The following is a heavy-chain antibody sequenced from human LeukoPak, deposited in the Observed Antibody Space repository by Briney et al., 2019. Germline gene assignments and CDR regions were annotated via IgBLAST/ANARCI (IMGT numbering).Heavy chain of an antibody. CDR3: ARDTPPGGSYYLSA. J-gene: IGHJ5*02. CDR2: ICYYGTKK. V-gene: IGHV3-33*08. D-gene: IGHD1-26*01. CDR1: GFTFSTYG. Sequence: GGSLRLSCSASGFTFSTYGMHWVRQAPGKGLEWVALICYYGTKKYYADSAKGCFTISRDNSKKTVYLQMDSLGVEDTAVYYCARDTPPGGSYYLSAWGQGTLVTVSS.